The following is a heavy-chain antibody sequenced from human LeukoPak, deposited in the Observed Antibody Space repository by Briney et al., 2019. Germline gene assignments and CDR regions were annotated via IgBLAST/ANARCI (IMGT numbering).Heavy chain of an antibody. CDR2: IYFSGST. CDR1: GYSISSGYD. CDR3: ARGGLLYSLSSWFDP. J-gene: IGHJ5*02. V-gene: IGHV4-38-2*01. D-gene: IGHD2-15*01. Sequence: PSETLSLTCAVSGYSISSGYDWGWIRQPPGKGLEWIGSIYFSGSTYYNPSLKSRVTISVDTSKNQFSLKLSSVTAADTAVYYCARGGLLYSLSSWFDPWGQGTLVTVSS.